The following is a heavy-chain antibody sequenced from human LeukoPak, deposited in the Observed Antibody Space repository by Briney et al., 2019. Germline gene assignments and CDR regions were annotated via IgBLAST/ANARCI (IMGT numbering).Heavy chain of an antibody. CDR3: ARVEGHYYYYYGMDV. CDR1: GFTFSSYW. J-gene: IGHJ6*04. Sequence: GSLRLSCAASGFTFSSYWMSWVRQAPGKGLEWVANIKQDGSEKYYVDSVKGRFTISRDNAKNSLYLQMNSLRAEDTAVYYCARVEGHYYYYYGMDVWGKGTTVTVSS. V-gene: IGHV3-7*03. CDR2: IKQDGSEK.